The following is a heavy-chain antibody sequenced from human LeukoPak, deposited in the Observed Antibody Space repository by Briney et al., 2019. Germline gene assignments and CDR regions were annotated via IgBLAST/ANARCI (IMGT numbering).Heavy chain of an antibody. CDR2: IYPGDSDT. Sequence: GESLKISCKGSGYSFTSYWIGWVRPLPGKGLEWMGIIYPGDSDTRYSPSFQGQVTISADKSISTAYLQWSSLKASDTAMYYCARTKNYYSYVFDYWGQGTLVTVSS. V-gene: IGHV5-51*01. J-gene: IGHJ4*02. D-gene: IGHD3-22*01. CDR3: ARTKNYYSYVFDY. CDR1: GYSFTSYW.